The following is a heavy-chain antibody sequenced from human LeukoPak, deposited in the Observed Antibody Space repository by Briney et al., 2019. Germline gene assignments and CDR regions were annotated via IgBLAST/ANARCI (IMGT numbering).Heavy chain of an antibody. CDR1: GVSVTNYY. D-gene: IGHD1-26*01. CDR2: MYISGST. V-gene: IGHV4-4*07. J-gene: IGHJ4*02. Sequence: SETLTLTCTVSGVSVTNYYWAWIRQPAGKGLEWIGRMYISGSTIYNPSLKSRVTISIDKTKNHFSLKLRSVTAADTAVYYCARDYLVGAPLDSWGQGTLVTVSP. CDR3: ARDYLVGAPLDS.